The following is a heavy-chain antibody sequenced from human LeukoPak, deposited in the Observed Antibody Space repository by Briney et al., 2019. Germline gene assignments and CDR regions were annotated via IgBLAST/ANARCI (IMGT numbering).Heavy chain of an antibody. CDR2: IYHSGNT. CDR3: ARGDFSSETFDF. J-gene: IGHJ3*01. CDR1: GGSISSHY. Sequence: SETLSLTCTVSGGSISSHYWSWIRQPPGKGLEWIGYIYHSGNTDYHPSLKSRVTISVDRSKNQFSLKLSSVTTADTAMYYCARGDFSSETFDFWGQGTMVTVSS. D-gene: IGHD4-11*01. V-gene: IGHV4-59*11.